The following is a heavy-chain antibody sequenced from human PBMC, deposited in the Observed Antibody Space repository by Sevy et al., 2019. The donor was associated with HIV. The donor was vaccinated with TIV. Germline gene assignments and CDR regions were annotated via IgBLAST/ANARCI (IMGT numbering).Heavy chain of an antibody. CDR2: INEDGSVK. Sequence: QLGGSLRLSCEGSGFTFSSYWMNWVRQAPGKGLEWVANINEDGSVKYYVDSVKGRFTISRDNAKNSVYLQMNSLRAEDAALYYCVRAIQKPESYWGQGTLVTVSS. J-gene: IGHJ4*02. CDR3: VRAIQKPESY. CDR1: GFTFSSYW. V-gene: IGHV3-7*04. D-gene: IGHD2-2*01.